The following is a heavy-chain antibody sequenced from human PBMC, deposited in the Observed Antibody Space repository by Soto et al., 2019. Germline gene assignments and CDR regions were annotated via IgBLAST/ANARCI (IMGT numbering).Heavy chain of an antibody. CDR2: INHSGSA. V-gene: IGHV4-34*01. CDR3: ASGLITGSNHSGGWYYFAS. CDR1: GESFSAYI. J-gene: IGHJ4*02. D-gene: IGHD6-19*01. Sequence: SETLSLTCAVYGESFSAYICTWIRLTPGKGLQWIGQINHSGSASYNPSLKSRVTISVHTSNSQFSLELSSVTAADTAVYYCASGLITGSNHSGGWYYFASWGQGTQVT.